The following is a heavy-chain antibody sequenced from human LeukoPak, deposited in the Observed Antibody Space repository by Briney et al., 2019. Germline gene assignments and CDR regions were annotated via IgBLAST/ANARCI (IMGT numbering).Heavy chain of an antibody. CDR2: INPNSGGT. V-gene: IGHV1-2*02. CDR1: GYTFTGYY. CDR3: AREWVTYCYGGSDYSSTAVGY. D-gene: IGHD3-22*01. J-gene: IGHJ4*02. Sequence: ASVKVSCKASGYTFTGYYMHWVRQAPGQGLEWMGWINPNSGGTNYAQKFQGRVTMTRDTSISTAYMELGGLRSDDTAVYYCAREWVTYCYGGSDYSSTAVGYWCQGTLVTVSS.